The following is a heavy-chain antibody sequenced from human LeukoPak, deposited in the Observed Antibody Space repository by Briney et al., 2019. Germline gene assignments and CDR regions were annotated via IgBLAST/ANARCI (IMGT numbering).Heavy chain of an antibody. Sequence: PGGSLRLSCAASGFTFSNYGMHWVRQAPGKGLEWVAVISSDGRNKFYGDSVKGRFTISRDNSLYLQMNILRDEDTAVYYCAKGRGGDYSYGSYYFDYWGQGTLVTVSS. D-gene: IGHD5-18*01. CDR1: GFTFSNYG. CDR2: ISSDGRNK. V-gene: IGHV3-30*18. J-gene: IGHJ4*02. CDR3: AKGRGGDYSYGSYYFDY.